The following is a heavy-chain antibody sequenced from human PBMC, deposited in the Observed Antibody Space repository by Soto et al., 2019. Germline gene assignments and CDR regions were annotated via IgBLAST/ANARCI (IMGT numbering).Heavy chain of an antibody. CDR3: AKDPSGYSYGYSSFYLAV. CDR1: GFTFSSYA. J-gene: IGHJ6*02. Sequence: GGSLRLSCAASGFTFSSYAMSWVRQAPGKGLEWVSAISGSGGSTYYTDSVKGRFTISRDNSKNTLYLQMNSLRAEDTAVYYCAKDPSGYSYGYSSFYLAVWGQGTTVTVSS. CDR2: ISGSGGST. V-gene: IGHV3-23*01. D-gene: IGHD5-18*01.